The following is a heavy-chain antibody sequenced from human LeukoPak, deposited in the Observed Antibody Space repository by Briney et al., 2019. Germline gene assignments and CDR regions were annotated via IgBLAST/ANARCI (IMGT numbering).Heavy chain of an antibody. CDR2: ISYDGSNK. D-gene: IGHD6-13*01. J-gene: IGHJ6*02. Sequence: GGSLRLSCAASGFTFSSYGMHWVRQAPGRGLEWVAVISYDGSNKYYAASVKGRFTISRDNSKNTLYLQMNSLRAEDTAVYYCAKAAAADPSHGMDVWGQGTTVTVSS. V-gene: IGHV3-30*18. CDR3: AKAAAADPSHGMDV. CDR1: GFTFSSYG.